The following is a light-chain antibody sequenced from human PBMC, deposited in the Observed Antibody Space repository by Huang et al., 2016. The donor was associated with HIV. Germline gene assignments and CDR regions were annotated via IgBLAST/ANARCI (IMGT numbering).Light chain of an antibody. J-gene: IGKJ2*01. CDR2: DAH. CDR1: TSVSNNY. V-gene: IGKV3D-20*01. Sequence: IVLTQSPATLSLSPGERATLTCGASTSVSNNYLAWYQQKPGLAPRLLIYDAHGRATGVPDRVSGSGSGADFTLTISRLEPEDFAMYYCQQYSTSSYTFGQGTKVDI. CDR3: QQYSTSSYT.